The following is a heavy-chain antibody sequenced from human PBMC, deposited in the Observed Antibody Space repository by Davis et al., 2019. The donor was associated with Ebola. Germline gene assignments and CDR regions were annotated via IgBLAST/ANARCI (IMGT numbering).Heavy chain of an antibody. Sequence: AASVKVSCKASGYTFTGYYMHWVRQAPGQGLEWMGWINTNTGNPTYAQGFTGRFVFSLDTSVSTAYLQISSLKAEDTAVYYCARGRSVSDYWGQGTLVTVSS. D-gene: IGHD3-3*01. CDR2: INTNTGNP. V-gene: IGHV7-4-1*02. CDR1: GYTFTGYY. J-gene: IGHJ4*02. CDR3: ARGRSVSDY.